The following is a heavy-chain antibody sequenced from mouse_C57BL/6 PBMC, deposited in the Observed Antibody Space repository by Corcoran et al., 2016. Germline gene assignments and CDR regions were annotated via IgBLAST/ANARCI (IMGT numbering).Heavy chain of an antibody. D-gene: IGHD2-4*01. V-gene: IGHV3-6*01. CDR3: AVYDYDEGAWFAY. Sequence: DVQLQESGPGLVKPSQSLSLTCSVTGYSITSGYYWNWIRQFPGNKLEWMGYISYDGSNNYNPSLKNRISITRDTSKNQFFLKLNSVTTEDTATYYCAVYDYDEGAWFAYWGQGTLVTVSA. J-gene: IGHJ3*01. CDR1: GYSITSGYY. CDR2: ISYDGSN.